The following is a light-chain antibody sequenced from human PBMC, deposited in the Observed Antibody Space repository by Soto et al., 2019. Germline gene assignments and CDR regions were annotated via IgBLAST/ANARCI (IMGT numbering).Light chain of an antibody. Sequence: EIVLTQXXXTLSXSPGEXATLSCRASQXVSSYLAWYQQKPGQAPRLLIYDASNRATGIPARFSGSXSGTXXTLTISSLEPEDFAVYYCQQRSNWPPKITFGQGTRLEIK. CDR2: DAS. V-gene: IGKV3-11*01. CDR3: QQRSNWPPKIT. CDR1: QXVSSY. J-gene: IGKJ5*01.